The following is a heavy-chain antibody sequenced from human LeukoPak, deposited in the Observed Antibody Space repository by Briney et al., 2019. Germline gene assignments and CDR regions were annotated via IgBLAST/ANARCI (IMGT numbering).Heavy chain of an antibody. CDR3: ARGGTYLAPN. CDR2: IYYSGST. J-gene: IGHJ4*02. V-gene: IGHV4-61*01. CDR1: GGSVSSGSYY. D-gene: IGHD3-16*01. Sequence: SETLSLTSTVSGGSVSSGSYYWSWIRQPPGKGLEWIGYIYYSGSTNYNPSLKSRVTISVDTSKNQFSLKLSSVTAADTAVYYCARGGTYLAPNWGQGTLVTVSS.